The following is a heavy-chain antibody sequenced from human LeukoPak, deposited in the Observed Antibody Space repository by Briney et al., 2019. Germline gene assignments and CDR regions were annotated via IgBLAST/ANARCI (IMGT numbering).Heavy chain of an antibody. J-gene: IGHJ4*02. V-gene: IGHV1-46*01. Sequence: ASVKVSCKASGYTFTSYYMHWVRQAPGQGLEWMGIINPSGGSTSYAQKFQGRVTMTRDMSTSTVYMELSSLRSEDTAVYYCARPSGGSYYDSSGYQTRFDYWGQGTLVTVSS. CDR2: INPSGGST. D-gene: IGHD3-22*01. CDR1: GYTFTSYY. CDR3: ARPSGGSYYDSSGYQTRFDY.